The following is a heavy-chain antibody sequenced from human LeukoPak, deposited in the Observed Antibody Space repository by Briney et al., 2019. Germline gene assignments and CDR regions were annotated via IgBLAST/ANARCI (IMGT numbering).Heavy chain of an antibody. CDR1: GFSFSDYY. V-gene: IGHV3-11*05. D-gene: IGHD3-9*01. CDR2: ISGSSSYT. Sequence: GGSLRLSCAASGFSFSDYYMSWIRQAAGKGLEWVSYISGSSSYTNYADSVKGRFTISRYNAKDSLYLQMSSLRAEDTAVYYCARDFARDTYYDVLTGYYNYYYYGVDVWGQGTTVTVSS. CDR3: ARDFARDTYYDVLTGYYNYYYYGVDV. J-gene: IGHJ6*02.